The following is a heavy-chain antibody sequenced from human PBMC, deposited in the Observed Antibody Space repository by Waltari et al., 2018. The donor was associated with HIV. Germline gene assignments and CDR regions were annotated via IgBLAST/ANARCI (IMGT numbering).Heavy chain of an antibody. CDR3: ARDHYYGSSGYYSDY. J-gene: IGHJ4*02. CDR1: GYTFTNYG. Sequence: QVHLVQSGAELRKPGASVTGSCKASGYTFTNYGITGVRQAPGQGLEGMGWISGYKGDTKNAQKVQGRVTMTTDTSTSTAYLEMGSLRFDDTAVYYCARDHYYGSSGYYSDYWGQGTLVTVSS. CDR2: ISGYKGDT. V-gene: IGHV1-18*01. D-gene: IGHD3-22*01.